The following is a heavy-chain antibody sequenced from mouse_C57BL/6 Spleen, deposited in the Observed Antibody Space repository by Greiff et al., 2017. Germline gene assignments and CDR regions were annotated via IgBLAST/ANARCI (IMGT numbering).Heavy chain of an antibody. D-gene: IGHD2-5*01. J-gene: IGHJ4*01. Sequence: QVQLQQPGAELVKPGASVKLSCKASGYTFTSYWMHWVKQRPGQGLEWIGMIHPNSGSTNYNEKFKSKATLTVDKSSSTAYMQLSSLTSEDSAVYYCARGNSNYGTYAMDYWGQGTSVTVSS. CDR3: ARGNSNYGTYAMDY. CDR2: IHPNSGST. V-gene: IGHV1-64*01. CDR1: GYTFTSYW.